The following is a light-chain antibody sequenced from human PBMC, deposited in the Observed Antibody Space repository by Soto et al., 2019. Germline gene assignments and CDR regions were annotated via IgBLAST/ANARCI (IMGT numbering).Light chain of an antibody. J-gene: IGLJ7*01. CDR3: ATWDSSLSAAV. CDR2: DNN. V-gene: IGLV1-51*01. Sequence: QSVLTQPPSVSAAPGQKVTISCSGSSSNIGNNYVSWYEQLPGTAPKLLIYDNNKRPSGIPDRISGSKSGTSATLDITGLQTGDEVDYYCATWDSSLSAAVFGGGTQLTVL. CDR1: SSNIGNNY.